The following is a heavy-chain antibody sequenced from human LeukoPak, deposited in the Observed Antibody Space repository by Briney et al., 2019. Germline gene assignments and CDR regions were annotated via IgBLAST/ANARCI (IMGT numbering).Heavy chain of an antibody. CDR2: MYHTGST. CDR1: GVSVSSIDYY. Sequence: SETLSLTCSVSGVSVSSIDYYWTWIRQPPGKRLEWIGYMYHTGSTNYNPSLKSRVTISVDTSKNQFSLKLSSVTAADTAVYYCARDSSVYYFDYWGQGTLVTVSS. J-gene: IGHJ4*02. D-gene: IGHD3-22*01. V-gene: IGHV4-61*08. CDR3: ARDSSVYYFDY.